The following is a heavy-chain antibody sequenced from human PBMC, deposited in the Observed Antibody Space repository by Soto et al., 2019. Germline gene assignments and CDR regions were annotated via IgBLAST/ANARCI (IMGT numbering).Heavy chain of an antibody. CDR3: AKDLRYYDLWSGHLPHDAFDI. CDR1: GFTFSHYW. V-gene: IGHV3-7*05. Sequence: GWSLRLSCAASGFTFSHYWMSWVRQLPGKGLEWVASINQDVSERYYVDSVKGRFTVSRDNTKNSLYLEMNSLRAEDTAVYYCAKDLRYYDLWSGHLPHDAFDIWGQGTMVTVSS. CDR2: INQDVSER. D-gene: IGHD3-3*01. J-gene: IGHJ3*02.